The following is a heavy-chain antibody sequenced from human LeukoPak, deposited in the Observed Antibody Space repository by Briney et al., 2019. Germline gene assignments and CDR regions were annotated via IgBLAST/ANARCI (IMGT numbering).Heavy chain of an antibody. CDR1: GFTFSSYW. Sequence: PGGSLRLSCAASGFTFSSYWMSWVRQAPGKGLEWVANIKQDGSEKYYVDSVKGRFTISRDNAKNSLYLQMNSLRAEDTAVYYCANGEIVVVVAATRPGAFDIWGQGTMVTVSS. V-gene: IGHV3-7*01. CDR3: ANGEIVVVVAATRPGAFDI. CDR2: IKQDGSEK. J-gene: IGHJ3*02. D-gene: IGHD2-15*01.